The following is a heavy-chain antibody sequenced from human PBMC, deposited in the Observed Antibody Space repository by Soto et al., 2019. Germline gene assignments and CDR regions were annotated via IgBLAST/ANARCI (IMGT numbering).Heavy chain of an antibody. CDR1: GGSISSSSYY. D-gene: IGHD4-4*01. CDR3: ATNYAYHYYYGMDV. J-gene: IGHJ6*02. Sequence: SETLSLTCTVSGGSISSSSYYWGWIRQPPGKGLEWIGSIYYSGSTYYNPSLKSRVTISVDTSKNQFSLKLSSVTAADTAVYYCATNYAYHYYYGMDVWGQGTTVTVSS. V-gene: IGHV4-39*01. CDR2: IYYSGST.